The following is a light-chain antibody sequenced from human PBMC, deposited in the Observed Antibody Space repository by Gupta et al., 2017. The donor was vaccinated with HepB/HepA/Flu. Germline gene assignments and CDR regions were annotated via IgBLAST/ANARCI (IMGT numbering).Light chain of an antibody. CDR1: SSDVGGYNY. CDR3: NSSTTSGALVV. J-gene: IGLJ2*01. Sequence: QSALTQPRSVSGSPGQSITISCTGTSSDVGGYNYVSWYQQHPGKAPKLMIYDVNNRPSGVSSRFSASKSGNTATVTTTGLHAEEVADYYCNSSTTSGALVVFGGGTRLTVL. CDR2: DVN. V-gene: IGLV2-14*01.